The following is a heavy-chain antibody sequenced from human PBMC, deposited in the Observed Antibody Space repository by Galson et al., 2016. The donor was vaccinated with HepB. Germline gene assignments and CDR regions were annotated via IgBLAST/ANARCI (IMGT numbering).Heavy chain of an antibody. V-gene: IGHV4-61*02. Sequence: TLSLTCAVSGGSVSSGTYYWNWIRQPAGKGLEWIGRIYTSGSTNYSPSLKSRVTISLDTSKNHFSLKLRSVTASDTAMYYCATMPDSWGQGTLVTVSS. CDR1: GGSVSSGTYY. J-gene: IGHJ4*02. D-gene: IGHD2-2*01. CDR3: ATMPDS. CDR2: IYTSGST.